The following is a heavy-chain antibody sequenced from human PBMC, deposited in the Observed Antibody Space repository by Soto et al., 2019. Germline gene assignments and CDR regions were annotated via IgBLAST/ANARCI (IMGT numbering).Heavy chain of an antibody. J-gene: IGHJ4*02. CDR2: ISSSSSYI. V-gene: IGHV3-21*01. CDR3: ARDLVVVVAATDDY. CDR1: GFTFSSYS. Sequence: PGGSLRLSCAASGFTFSSYSMNWVRQAPGKGLEWVSSISSSSSYIYYADSVKGRFTIPRDNAKNSLYLQMNSLRAEDTAVYYCARDLVVVVAATDDYWGQGTLVTVSS. D-gene: IGHD2-15*01.